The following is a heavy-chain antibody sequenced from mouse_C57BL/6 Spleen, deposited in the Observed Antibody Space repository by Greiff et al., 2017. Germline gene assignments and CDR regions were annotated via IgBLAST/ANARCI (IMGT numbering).Heavy chain of an antibody. Sequence: EVQLQQSGPVLVKPGASVKMSCKASGYTFTDYYMNWVKQSHGKGLEWIGVINPYNGGTSYNQKFKGKATLTVDKSSSTAYMELNSLTSEDSAVYYCARSSYDYLDYWGQGTTLTVSS. CDR1: GYTFTDYY. V-gene: IGHV1-19*01. CDR2: INPYNGGT. D-gene: IGHD2-3*01. CDR3: ARSSYDYLDY. J-gene: IGHJ2*01.